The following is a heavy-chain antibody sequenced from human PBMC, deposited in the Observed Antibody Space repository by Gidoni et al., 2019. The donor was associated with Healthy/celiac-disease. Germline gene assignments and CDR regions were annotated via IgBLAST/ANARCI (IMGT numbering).Heavy chain of an antibody. J-gene: IGHJ6*02. Sequence: QVQLVESGGGVVQPGRSLRLSCAASGFTFSSYGMHWVRQAPGKGLEWVAVISYDGSNKYYADSVKGRFTISRDNSKNTLYLQMNSLRAEDTAVYYCAKEQAYCGGDCYSWYYYGMDVWGQGTTVTVSS. CDR1: GFTFSSYG. D-gene: IGHD2-21*02. CDR2: ISYDGSNK. CDR3: AKEQAYCGGDCYSWYYYGMDV. V-gene: IGHV3-30*18.